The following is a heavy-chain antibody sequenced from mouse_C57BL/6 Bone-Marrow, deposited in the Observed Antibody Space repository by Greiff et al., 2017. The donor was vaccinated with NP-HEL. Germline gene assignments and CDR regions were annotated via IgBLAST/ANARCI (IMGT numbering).Heavy chain of an antibody. J-gene: IGHJ3*01. CDR3: VRDGYYPDLAY. CDR1: GFSCNTYA. V-gene: IGHV10-1*01. D-gene: IGHD2-3*01. Sequence: GGGLVQPKGSLKLSCAASGFSCNTYAMNWVRQAPGKGLEWVARIRSKSNNYATYYADSVKDRFTISRDDSESMLYLQMNNLKTEDTAMYYCVRDGYYPDLAYWGQGTLVTVSA. CDR2: IRSKSNNYAT.